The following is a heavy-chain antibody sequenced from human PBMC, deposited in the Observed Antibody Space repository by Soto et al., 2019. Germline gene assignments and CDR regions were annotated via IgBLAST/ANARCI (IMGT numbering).Heavy chain of an antibody. V-gene: IGHV4-34*01. J-gene: IGHJ4*02. Sequence: QVQLQQWGAGLLKPSETLSLTCAVSGGSFRGFYWTWIRQSPGKGLEWLGDINHVGITNYNPSLKSRVSIPLDTSKSQSSLKLSSVTAADTAVYYCARAHDFWGGRQQPIDSWGQGTLVTVSS. CDR2: INHVGIT. D-gene: IGHD3-3*01. CDR1: GGSFRGFY. CDR3: ARAHDFWGGRQQPIDS.